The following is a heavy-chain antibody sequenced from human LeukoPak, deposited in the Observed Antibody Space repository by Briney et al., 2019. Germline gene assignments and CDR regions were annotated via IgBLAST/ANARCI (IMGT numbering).Heavy chain of an antibody. D-gene: IGHD3-22*01. CDR1: GFTFNVYS. J-gene: IGHJ4*02. CDR3: AKTLLDSTGYYYAGSDY. Sequence: GGSLRLSCAASGFTFNVYSMSWVRQAPGKGLEWVSYITRNSRDIYYADSVKGRFTISRDNAKNSLYLQMSNLRAEDTAVYYCAKTLLDSTGYYYAGSDYWGQGILVTVST. CDR2: ITRNSRDI. V-gene: IGHV3-48*01.